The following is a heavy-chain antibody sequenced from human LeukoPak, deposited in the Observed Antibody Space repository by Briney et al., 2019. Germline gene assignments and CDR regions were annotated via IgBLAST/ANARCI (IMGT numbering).Heavy chain of an antibody. CDR2: ISSSSSYI. CDR3: ARSDPQYYYDSSGYSYPLEFFQH. CDR1: GFTFSSYS. J-gene: IGHJ1*01. V-gene: IGHV3-21*01. D-gene: IGHD3-22*01. Sequence: PGGSLRLSCAASGFTFSSYSMNWVRQAPGKGLEWVSSISSSSSYIYYADSVKGRFTISRDNAKNSVYPQMNSLRGEDTAVYYCARSDPQYYYDSSGYSYPLEFFQHWGQGTLVTVSS.